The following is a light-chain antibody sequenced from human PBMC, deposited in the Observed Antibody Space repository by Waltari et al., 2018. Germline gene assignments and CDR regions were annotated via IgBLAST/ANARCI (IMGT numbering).Light chain of an antibody. J-gene: IGLJ2*01. CDR3: SSFTTGSTGL. CDR2: NVS. V-gene: IGLV2-14*03. Sequence: QSALAQPASVSGSPGQSITISCTGSSSDIGAFDLVSWYQQHPGRAPRLIIRNVSDRPSGVPHRFSGSKSRNTASLTISSLRSEYESLYFCSSFTTGSTGLFGGGTKLTVL. CDR1: SSDIGAFDL.